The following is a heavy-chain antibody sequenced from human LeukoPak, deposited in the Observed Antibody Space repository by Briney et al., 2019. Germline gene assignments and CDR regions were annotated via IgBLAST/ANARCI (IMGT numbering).Heavy chain of an antibody. CDR2: IRTSDTTI. CDR3: ARDHNWASDI. J-gene: IGHJ3*02. V-gene: IGHV3-48*02. Sequence: PGGSLRLSCAASGFTFGSYSMNWVRQAPGKGLEWLSYIRTSDTTIYYADSVKGRFTISTDSAKNSLYLQMNSLRDEDTAVYYCARDHNWASDIWGQGTILTVSS. CDR1: GFTFGSYS.